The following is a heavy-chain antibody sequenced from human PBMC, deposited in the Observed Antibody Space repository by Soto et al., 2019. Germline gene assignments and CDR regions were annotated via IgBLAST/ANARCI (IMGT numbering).Heavy chain of an antibody. CDR2: ISSSSSTI. CDR3: ASQRSGY. J-gene: IGHJ4*02. Sequence: EVQLVESGGGLVQPGGSLRLSCAASGFTFSSYSMNWVRQAPGKGLEWVSYISSSSSTIYYADSVKGRFTISRDNAKNSLYLQMNILRDEDAAVYDCASQRSGYWGQGTLVTVAS. V-gene: IGHV3-48*02. CDR1: GFTFSSYS. D-gene: IGHD1-1*01.